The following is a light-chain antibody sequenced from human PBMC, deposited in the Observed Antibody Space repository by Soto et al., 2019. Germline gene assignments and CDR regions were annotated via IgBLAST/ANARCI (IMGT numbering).Light chain of an antibody. CDR1: QDITNS. CDR3: QQFNSYPIT. V-gene: IGKV1-9*01. Sequence: DIQLTQSPSFLSASVGDRVTISCRASQDITNSLAWYHQKPGKTPKFLISTASTLQSGVPSRFSGTGSGTEFTLTISGLHPEDFATYYCQQFNSYPITFGQGTRLEI. CDR2: TAS. J-gene: IGKJ5*01.